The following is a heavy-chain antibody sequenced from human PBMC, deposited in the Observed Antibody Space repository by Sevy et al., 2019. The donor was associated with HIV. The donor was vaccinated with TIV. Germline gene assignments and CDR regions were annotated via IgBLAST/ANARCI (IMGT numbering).Heavy chain of an antibody. V-gene: IGHV1-18*01. D-gene: IGHD1-26*01. CDR3: ARAPSGGQGPGQYFHH. J-gene: IGHJ1*01. CDR2: ITPNNGNT. CDR1: GYTFTNYH. Sequence: ASVKVSCKASGYTFTNYHITWVRQAPGQGREWMGWITPNNGNTNYARRLQGRVTMTTDTSTATAYMELRSLRSDDTAVYYCARAPSGGQGPGQYFHHWGQGTLVTVSS.